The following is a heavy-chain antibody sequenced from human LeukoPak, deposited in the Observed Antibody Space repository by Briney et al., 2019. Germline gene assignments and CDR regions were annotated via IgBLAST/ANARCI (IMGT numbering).Heavy chain of an antibody. J-gene: IGHJ4*02. Sequence: GGSLRLSFAPPGFTLSGYGITGAPRPPGKGRGGVAKIRQDGGEKYYVDSVKGRFTISRDNAKNSLYLQMNSLRAEDTAVYYCARDRGARTHGQWLRYNYWGQGTLVTVSS. CDR2: IRQDGGEK. CDR3: ARDRGARTHGQWLRYNY. V-gene: IGHV3-7*01. D-gene: IGHD6-19*01. CDR1: GFTLSGYG.